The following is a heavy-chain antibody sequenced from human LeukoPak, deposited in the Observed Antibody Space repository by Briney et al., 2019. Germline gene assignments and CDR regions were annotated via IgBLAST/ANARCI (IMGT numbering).Heavy chain of an antibody. J-gene: IGHJ4*02. CDR1: GYSISSGYY. D-gene: IGHD3-22*01. V-gene: IGHV4-38-2*02. CDR3: ARGYLNWAMIPYY. CDR2: IYHTGNT. Sequence: SETLSLTCTVSGYSISSGYYWDWIRQPPGKGLEWIGSIYHTGNTYYHASLKSRVTISVDTSKNQFSLKLSSAPAAETAMYYCARGYLNWAMIPYYWGQGSLVTVSS.